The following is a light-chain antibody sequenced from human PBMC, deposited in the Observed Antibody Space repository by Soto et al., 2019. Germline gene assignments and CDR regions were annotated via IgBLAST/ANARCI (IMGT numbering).Light chain of an antibody. CDR2: GSY. J-gene: IGKJ5*01. Sequence: EIVLTQSPGTLSLSPGERATLSCMDSQSVSHNALAWYQQKPGQAPRLLLYGSYNRATGIPDRFSGSGSGTDFSLLSSRQEPVDYAVYYCQHVGGALPFTVGQGTRLEIK. CDR1: QSVSHNA. CDR3: QHVGGALPFT. V-gene: IGKV3-20*01.